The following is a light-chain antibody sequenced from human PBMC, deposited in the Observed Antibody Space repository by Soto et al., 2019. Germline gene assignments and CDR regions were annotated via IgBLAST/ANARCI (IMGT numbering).Light chain of an antibody. V-gene: IGKV1-33*01. J-gene: IGKJ5*01. CDR3: QQYENLPT. Sequence: DIQMTPSPSSLSASVGASATITCQASQDISNYLNWYQQKPGKAPKLLIYDASNLEAGVPSRFRGSGSGTDFTFTISRLQPEDIATYYCQQYENLPTFGQGTRLEIK. CDR1: QDISNY. CDR2: DAS.